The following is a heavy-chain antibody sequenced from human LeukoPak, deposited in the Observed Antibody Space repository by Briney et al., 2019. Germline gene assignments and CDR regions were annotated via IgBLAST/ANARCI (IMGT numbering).Heavy chain of an antibody. CDR1: GFIVSSNY. V-gene: IGHV3-66*02. D-gene: IGHD3-22*01. CDR3: ARGFYEFEDSGYHFDF. Sequence: GGSLRLSCAASGFIVSSNYMNWVRQGPGKGLEWVSVIYRGGNTFYTDSVRGRFTISRDNSKNILYLQMNSLRPEDTAVYYCARGFYEFEDSGYHFDFWGQGTLVTVSS. CDR2: IYRGGNT. J-gene: IGHJ4*02.